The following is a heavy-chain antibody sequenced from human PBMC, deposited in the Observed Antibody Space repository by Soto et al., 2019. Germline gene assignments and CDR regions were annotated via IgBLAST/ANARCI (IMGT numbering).Heavy chain of an antibody. V-gene: IGHV4-34*01. CDR3: ARRKDTSALFYYYSSLDV. J-gene: IGHJ6*03. Sequence: SETLSLTCAVYCGSFGGYYWSWIRQPPGKGLEWIGEINRGGVINYNPSLKSRVTISVDMSKNQVSLKPSSVTAADTAVYYCARRKDTSALFYYYSSLDVWGKGTPVTVSS. CDR1: CGSFGGYY. D-gene: IGHD2-2*01. CDR2: INRGGVI.